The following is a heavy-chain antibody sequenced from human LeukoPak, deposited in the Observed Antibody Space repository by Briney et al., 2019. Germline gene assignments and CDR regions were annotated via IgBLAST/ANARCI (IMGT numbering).Heavy chain of an antibody. CDR3: VKDSPPRYSGSPPAY. CDR1: GYTFSSYW. CDR2: INKDGGEK. J-gene: IGHJ4*02. Sequence: PGGSLRLSCAASGYTFSSYWISWVRQAPGKGLEWVANINKDGGEKYYVDSVKGRFTISRDNAKNSPYLQMNSLRADDTAVYYCVKDSPPRYSGSPPAYWGQGTLVTVSS. D-gene: IGHD1-26*01. V-gene: IGHV3-7*03.